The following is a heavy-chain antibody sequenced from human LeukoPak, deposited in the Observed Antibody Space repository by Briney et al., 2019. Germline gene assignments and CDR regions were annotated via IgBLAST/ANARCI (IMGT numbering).Heavy chain of an antibody. D-gene: IGHD1-26*01. J-gene: IGHJ4*02. V-gene: IGHV1-2*02. CDR2: INPNTGGT. CDR1: GHTFTDYY. CDR3: ARDRYSGSYQPFDY. Sequence: GASVKVSCKASGHTFTDYYMHWVRQAPGQGLEWMGWINPNTGGTIYAQKFQGRVIMTRDTSISTAYMELSRVRSDDTAVYYCARDRYSGSYQPFDYWGQGTLVTVSS.